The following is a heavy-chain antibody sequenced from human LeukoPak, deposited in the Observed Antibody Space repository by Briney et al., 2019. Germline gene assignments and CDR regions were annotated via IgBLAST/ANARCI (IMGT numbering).Heavy chain of an antibody. J-gene: IGHJ4*02. Sequence: GGSLRLSCAASGFTLSTYWMSWVRQAPGKGLEWVANIKQDGSGENYVDSVKGRFTISGDNAKNSLFLQMNSLRAEDTAVYYCARAGAVAGTRAYFDNWGQETLVTVSS. D-gene: IGHD6-19*01. CDR2: IKQDGSGE. CDR3: ARAGAVAGTRAYFDN. CDR1: GFTLSTYW. V-gene: IGHV3-7*01.